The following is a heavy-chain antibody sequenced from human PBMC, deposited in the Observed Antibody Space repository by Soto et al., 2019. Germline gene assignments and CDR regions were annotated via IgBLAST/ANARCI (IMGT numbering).Heavy chain of an antibody. V-gene: IGHV4-31*03. CDR1: GGSINSGAYY. Sequence: SETLSLTCTVSGGSINSGAYYWSWIRQHPGKGLEWIGYIYYSGSTYYNPSLKSRVTISVDTSKNQFSLKLSSVTAADTAVYYCARGGVVTAIRFSRYYYGMDVWGQGTTVTVSS. D-gene: IGHD2-21*02. CDR2: IYYSGST. J-gene: IGHJ6*02. CDR3: ARGGVVTAIRFSRYYYGMDV.